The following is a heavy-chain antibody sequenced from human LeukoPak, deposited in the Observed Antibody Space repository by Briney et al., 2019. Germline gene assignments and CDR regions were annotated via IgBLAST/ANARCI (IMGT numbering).Heavy chain of an antibody. CDR3: ARGRYSSSWFSMNWFDP. V-gene: IGHV4-38-2*02. J-gene: IGHJ5*02. CDR1: YSISTGYY. Sequence: SETLSLTCTAYSISTGYYWGWIRQPPGKGLEWIGSIFHSGSTYYNPSLKSRVTISVDTSKNQFSLKLSSVTAADTAVYYCARGRYSSSWFSMNWFDPWGQGTLVTVSS. CDR2: IFHSGST. D-gene: IGHD6-13*01.